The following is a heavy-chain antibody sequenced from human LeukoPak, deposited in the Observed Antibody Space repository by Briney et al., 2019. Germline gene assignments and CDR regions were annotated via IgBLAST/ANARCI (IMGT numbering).Heavy chain of an antibody. CDR1: GGSFSGYY. CDR2: INHSGST. V-gene: IGHV4-34*01. D-gene: IGHD6-19*01. Sequence: SETLSLTCAVYGGSFSGYYWSWIRQPPGKGLEWIGEINHSGSTNYNPSLKSRVTISVDTSKNQFSLKLSPVTAADTAVYYCARDNSSGWYYFDYWGQGTLVTVSS. J-gene: IGHJ4*02. CDR3: ARDNSSGWYYFDY.